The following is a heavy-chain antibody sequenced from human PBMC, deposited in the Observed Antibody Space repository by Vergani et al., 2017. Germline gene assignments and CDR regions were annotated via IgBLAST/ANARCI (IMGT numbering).Heavy chain of an antibody. J-gene: IGHJ3*02. D-gene: IGHD6-19*01. CDR1: GFTFDDYA. CDR2: ISWNSGSI. CDR3: AKDRGVAGSHAFDI. Sequence: EVQLVESGGGLVQPGRSLRLSCAASGFTFDDYAMHWVRQAPGKGLEWVSGISWNSGSIGYADSVKGRFTISRDNAKNSLYLQMNSLRAEDMALYYCAKDRGVAGSHAFDIWGQGTMVTVSS. V-gene: IGHV3-9*03.